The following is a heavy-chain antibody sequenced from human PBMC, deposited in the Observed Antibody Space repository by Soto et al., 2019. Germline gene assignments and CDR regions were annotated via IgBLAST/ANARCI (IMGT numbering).Heavy chain of an antibody. CDR3: ARGLRYFDWLLEGWFDP. CDR1: GGTFSSNA. Sequence: SVKVSCKESGGTFSSNAISWVRQAPGQGLEWMGGIIPIFGTANYAQKFQGRVTITADKSTSTAYMELSSLRSEDTAVYYCARGLRYFDWLLEGWFDPWGQGTLVTVSS. J-gene: IGHJ5*02. D-gene: IGHD3-9*01. V-gene: IGHV1-69*06. CDR2: IIPIFGTA.